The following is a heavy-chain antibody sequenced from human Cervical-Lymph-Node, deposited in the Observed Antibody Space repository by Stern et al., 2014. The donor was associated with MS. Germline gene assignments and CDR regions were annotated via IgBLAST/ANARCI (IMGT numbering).Heavy chain of an antibody. J-gene: IGHJ4*02. D-gene: IGHD5-12*01. CDR1: GGTFGSFA. CDR2: IIPIVGTA. CDR3: TREAIGHSGTFDF. V-gene: IGHV1-69*01. Sequence: VQLVESGAEVKKPGSSVKVSCRASGGTFGSFAVNWVRQAPGQGLEWMGGIIPIVGTANYAQRFQGSVTITADDSTTTAYMELNSLTSDDTAVYFCTREAIGHSGTFDFWGQGTLVTVSS.